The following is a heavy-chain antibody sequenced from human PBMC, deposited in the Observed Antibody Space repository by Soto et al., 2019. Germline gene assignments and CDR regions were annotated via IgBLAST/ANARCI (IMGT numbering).Heavy chain of an antibody. J-gene: IGHJ5*02. CDR1: GFTFSSYV. Sequence: GGSLRLSCAASGFTFSSYVMHWVRQAPGKGLEWVAVISYDGSYKYYADSVKGRFTISRDNARNTVYLQMNSLEAEDTAVYYCAKLPWEVAPSWGQGTLVTVSS. CDR2: ISYDGSYK. CDR3: AKLPWEVAPS. V-gene: IGHV3-33*03. D-gene: IGHD1-26*01.